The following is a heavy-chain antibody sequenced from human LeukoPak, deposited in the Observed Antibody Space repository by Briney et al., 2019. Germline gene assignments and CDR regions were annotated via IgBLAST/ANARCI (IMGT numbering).Heavy chain of an antibody. J-gene: IGHJ4*02. D-gene: IGHD6-6*01. CDR3: ARRQYSSSDFDY. Sequence: SETLSLTCTVSGGSISSSSYYWGWIRQPPGKGLEWIGSIYYSGSTYYNPSLKSRVTISVDTSKNQFSLKLSSVTAADTAVYYCARRQYSSSDFDYWGQGTLVTVSS. V-gene: IGHV4-39*01. CDR2: IYYSGST. CDR1: GGSISSSSYY.